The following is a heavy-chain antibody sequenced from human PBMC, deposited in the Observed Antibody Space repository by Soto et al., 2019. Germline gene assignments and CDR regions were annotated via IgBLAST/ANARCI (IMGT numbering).Heavy chain of an antibody. CDR2: ISSSRSYT. J-gene: IGHJ3*02. CDR1: GFTFSDYY. V-gene: IGHV3-11*05. D-gene: IGHD3-16*01. Sequence: QVQLVESGGGLVKPGGSLRLSCAASGFTFSDYYMNWIRQATGKGLEWVSYISSSRSYTNYADSVKGRFTISRDNAKNSVYLQMNSLRAEDTALYYCARVAYDAFDIWGQGTMVTVSS. CDR3: ARVAYDAFDI.